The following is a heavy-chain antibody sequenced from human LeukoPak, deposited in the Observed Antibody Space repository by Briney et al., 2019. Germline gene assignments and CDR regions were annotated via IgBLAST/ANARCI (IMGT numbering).Heavy chain of an antibody. CDR3: AREAEYSSSHLNY. V-gene: IGHV4-34*01. CDR2: INHSGST. Sequence: GSLRLSCAASGFTFSNAWMSWVRQPPGKGLEWIGEINHSGSTDYNPSLKSRVTISVDTSKNQFSLKLSSVTAADTAVYYCAREAEYSSSHLNYWGQGTLVTVSS. D-gene: IGHD6-6*01. J-gene: IGHJ4*02. CDR1: GFTFSNAW.